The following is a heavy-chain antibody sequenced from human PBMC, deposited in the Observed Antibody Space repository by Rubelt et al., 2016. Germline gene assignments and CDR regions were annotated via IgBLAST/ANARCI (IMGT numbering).Heavy chain of an antibody. CDR1: GFTFSSYS. Sequence: EVQLVESGGGLVQPGGSLRLSCAASGFTFSSYSMNWVRQAPGKGLEWVSYISGSSGSINYADSVKGRFTISRDNAKNSLDLQMNSLRAEDTAGYYCARDLNWAFDYWGQGTLVTVSS. D-gene: IGHD7-27*01. J-gene: IGHJ4*02. CDR2: ISGSSGSI. V-gene: IGHV3-48*01. CDR3: ARDLNWAFDY.